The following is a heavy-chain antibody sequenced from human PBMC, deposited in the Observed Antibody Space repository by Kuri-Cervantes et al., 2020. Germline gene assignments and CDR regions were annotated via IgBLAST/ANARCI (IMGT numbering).Heavy chain of an antibody. V-gene: IGHV4-59*08. CDR3: ARLTTYNWFDP. J-gene: IGHJ5*02. CDR1: GGSISSYY. CDR2: IYYSGST. Sequence: SETLSFTCTASGGSISSYYWSWIRQPPGKGLEWIGYIYYSGSTYYNPSLKSRVTISVDTSKNQFSLKLSSATAADTAVYYCARLTTYNWFDPWGQGTLVTVSS. D-gene: IGHD3-3*01.